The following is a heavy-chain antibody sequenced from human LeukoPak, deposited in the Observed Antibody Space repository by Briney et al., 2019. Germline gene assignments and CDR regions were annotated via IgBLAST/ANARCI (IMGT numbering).Heavy chain of an antibody. V-gene: IGHV3-23*01. J-gene: IGHJ3*02. D-gene: IGHD3-16*01. CDR2: ISGSGSST. CDR1: GFTFSSYG. Sequence: PGGSLRLSCAASGFTFSSYGMTWVRQAPGKGLEWVSDISGSGSSTNYADSVRGRFTISRDTSKNTVYLQMNSLRDDDTAMYYCAKGAAYHIWGQGTMVTVSS. CDR3: AKGAAYHI.